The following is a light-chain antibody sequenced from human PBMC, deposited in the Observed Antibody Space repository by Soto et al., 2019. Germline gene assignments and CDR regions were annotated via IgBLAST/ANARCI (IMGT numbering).Light chain of an antibody. J-gene: IGKJ4*01. CDR3: QQYHTYPPLT. CDR1: QDISSY. Sequence: AIRMTQSPSSFSASTGDRVTITCRASQDISSYLAWYQQKPGKAPKVLIYAASTLQSGVPSRFSVSGSGTDFTLTISRLQSEDFATYYCQQYHTYPPLTFGGGTKVEIK. V-gene: IGKV1-8*01. CDR2: AAS.